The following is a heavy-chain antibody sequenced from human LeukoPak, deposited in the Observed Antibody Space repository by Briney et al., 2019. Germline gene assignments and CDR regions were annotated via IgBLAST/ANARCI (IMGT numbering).Heavy chain of an antibody. D-gene: IGHD6-13*01. V-gene: IGHV1-18*01. Sequence: ASVNVSCKASGYMFTSYGISWVRQAPGQGLEWMGWISAYNGNTNYAQKLQGRVTMTTDTSTSTAYMELRSLRSDDTAVYYCARDLLGIAANDYWGQGTLVTVSS. CDR3: ARDLLGIAANDY. J-gene: IGHJ4*02. CDR2: ISAYNGNT. CDR1: GYMFTSYG.